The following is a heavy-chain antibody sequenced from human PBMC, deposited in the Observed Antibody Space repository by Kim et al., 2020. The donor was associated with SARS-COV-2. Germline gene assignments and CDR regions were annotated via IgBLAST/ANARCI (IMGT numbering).Heavy chain of an antibody. Sequence: SETLSLTCAVYGGSFSGYYWSWIRQPPGKGLEWIGEINHSGSTNYNPSLKSRVTISVDTSKNQFSLKLSSVTAADTAVYYCARSGANRPNCSSTSCYASFDYWGQGTLVTVSS. CDR2: INHSGST. D-gene: IGHD2-2*01. J-gene: IGHJ4*02. CDR3: ARSGANRPNCSSTSCYASFDY. CDR1: GGSFSGYY. V-gene: IGHV4-34*01.